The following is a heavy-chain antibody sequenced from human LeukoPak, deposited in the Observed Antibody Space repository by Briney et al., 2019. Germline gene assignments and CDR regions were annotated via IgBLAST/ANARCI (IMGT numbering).Heavy chain of an antibody. CDR1: GFTFDDYT. Sequence: PGGSLRLSCAASGFTFDDYTMHWVRQAPGKGLEWVSLISWDGGSTYYADSVKGRFTISRDNSKNSLYLQMNSLRTEDTALYYCARTMGGPEYYYYYMDVWGKGTTATVSS. CDR2: ISWDGGST. V-gene: IGHV3-43*01. CDR3: ARTMGGPEYYYYYMDV. J-gene: IGHJ6*03. D-gene: IGHD1-1*01.